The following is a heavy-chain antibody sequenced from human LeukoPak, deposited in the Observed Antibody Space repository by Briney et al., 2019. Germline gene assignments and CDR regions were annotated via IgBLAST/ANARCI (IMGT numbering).Heavy chain of an antibody. V-gene: IGHV3-30*02. CDR3: AKEPSSSCYYFDY. J-gene: IGHJ4*02. CDR1: GFTFSSYG. Sequence: PGGSLRLSCAASGFTFSSYGMHWVRQAPGKGLEWVAFIRYDGSNKYYADSVKGRFTISRDNSKNTLYLQMNSLRAEDTAVYYCAKEPSSSCYYFDYWGQGTLVTVSS. CDR2: IRYDGSNK. D-gene: IGHD6-13*01.